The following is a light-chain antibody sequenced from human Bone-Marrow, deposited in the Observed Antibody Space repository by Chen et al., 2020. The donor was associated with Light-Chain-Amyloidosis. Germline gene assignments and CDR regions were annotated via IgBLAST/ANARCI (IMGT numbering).Light chain of an antibody. CDR1: IIDTFNL. Sequence: QSALTQPASVSGSPGRSITISCTGTIIDTFNLVSWYQQNPGNAPKLIIYEGSRRPSEVSDRFSGSTSGNTASLTISGLQTGYEAYYYCCAYGGYSTFVFGGGTKLTVL. V-gene: IGLV2-23*03. CDR2: EGS. J-gene: IGLJ2*01. CDR3: CAYGGYSTFV.